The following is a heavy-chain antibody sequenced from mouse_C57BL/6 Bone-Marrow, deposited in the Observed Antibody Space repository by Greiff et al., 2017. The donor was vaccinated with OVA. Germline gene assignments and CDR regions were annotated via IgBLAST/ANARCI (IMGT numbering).Heavy chain of an antibody. CDR2: IDPENGDT. CDR3: TTYRY. CDR1: GFNIKDDY. Sequence: DVHLVESGAELVRPGASVKLSCTASGFNIKDDYMHWVKERPEQGLEWIGWIDPENGDTEYASKFQGKATITADTSSKTVYLHLSSLTSEDTAVYYGTTYRYWGQGTTLTVSS. J-gene: IGHJ2*01. V-gene: IGHV14-4*01.